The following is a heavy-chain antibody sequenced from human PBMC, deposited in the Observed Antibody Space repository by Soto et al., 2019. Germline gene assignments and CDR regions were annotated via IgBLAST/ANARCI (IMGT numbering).Heavy chain of an antibody. CDR1: GGSISGYY. CDR3: ASYGSGRYSFAY. V-gene: IGHV4-59*08. Sequence: SETLSLSCTVSGGSISGYYWSWIRQPPGKGLEWIGYVWHSGSTNYNPSLKSRVTISVDTSKNQFSLKLSSMTAEDTAVYSCASYGSGRYSFAYWGQGTLVTVSS. D-gene: IGHD3-10*01. J-gene: IGHJ4*02. CDR2: VWHSGST.